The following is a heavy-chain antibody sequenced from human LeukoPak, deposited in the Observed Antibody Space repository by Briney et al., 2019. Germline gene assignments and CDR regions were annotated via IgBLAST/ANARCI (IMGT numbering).Heavy chain of an antibody. CDR2: IYNSGIT. D-gene: IGHD2-21*02. Sequence: SGTLSLTCTVSGGSISAYYWSWIRQPPGEGLEWIAYIYNSGITNYNPSLKSRVTISVDTSKNQFSLNLRSVTAADTAVYYCARTTAGGDFDYWGQGTLVTVSS. CDR3: ARTTAGGDFDY. J-gene: IGHJ4*02. CDR1: GGSISAYY. V-gene: IGHV4-59*08.